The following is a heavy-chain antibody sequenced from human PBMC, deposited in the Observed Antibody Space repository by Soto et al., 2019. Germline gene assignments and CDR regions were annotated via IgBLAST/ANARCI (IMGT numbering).Heavy chain of an antibody. CDR2: MNHSGTT. V-gene: IGHV4-34*01. CDR1: GGSFSGYY. Sequence: SETLSLTCAVYGGSFSGYYWSWIRQPPGKGLEWIGEMNHSGTTNYNPSLKSRVTISVDTSKNQFSLKLSSVTAADTAVYYCARVSGSYRYYFDFWGQGTLVTASS. D-gene: IGHD1-26*01. J-gene: IGHJ4*02. CDR3: ARVSGSYRYYFDF.